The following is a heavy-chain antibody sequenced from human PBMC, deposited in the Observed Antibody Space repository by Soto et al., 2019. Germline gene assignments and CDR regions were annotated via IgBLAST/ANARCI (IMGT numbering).Heavy chain of an antibody. V-gene: IGHV1-69*13. J-gene: IGHJ6*02. CDR2: IIPIFGTA. D-gene: IGHD3-3*01. Sequence: SVKVSCKASGGTFSSYAISWVRQAPGQGLEWMGGIIPIFGTANYAQKFQGRVTITADESTSTAYMELSSLRSEDTAVYYCARVEDSDFWSGSSQVDVWGQGTTVTVSS. CDR3: ARVEDSDFWSGSSQVDV. CDR1: GGTFSSYA.